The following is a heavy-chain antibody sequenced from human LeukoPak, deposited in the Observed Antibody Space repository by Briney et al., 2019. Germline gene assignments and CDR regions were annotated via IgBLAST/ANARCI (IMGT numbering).Heavy chain of an antibody. Sequence: GGSLRLSCAASGFTFSNYWMSWVRQAPGKGLEWVANIKQDRSEKYYVDSVKGRFTISRDNSKNTLYLQMNSLRAEDTAVYYCANLSNWGQGTLVTVSS. J-gene: IGHJ4*02. CDR1: GFTFSNYW. CDR2: IKQDRSEK. CDR3: ANLSN. V-gene: IGHV3-7*01.